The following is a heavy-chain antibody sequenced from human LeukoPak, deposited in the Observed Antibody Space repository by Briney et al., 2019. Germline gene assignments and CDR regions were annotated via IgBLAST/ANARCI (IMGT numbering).Heavy chain of an antibody. V-gene: IGHV1-69*04. CDR1: GGTFSSYA. CDR3: ARDDPPIDY. CDR2: IIPILGIA. Sequence: SVRVSCKASGGTFSSYAISWVRQAPGQGLEWMGRIIPILGIANYAQKFQGRVTITADKSTSTAYMELSSLRSEDTAVYYCARDDPPIDYWGQGTLVTVSS. J-gene: IGHJ4*02.